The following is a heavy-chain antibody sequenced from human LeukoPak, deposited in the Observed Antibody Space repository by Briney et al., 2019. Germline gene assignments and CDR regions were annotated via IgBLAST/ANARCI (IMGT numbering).Heavy chain of an antibody. CDR3: ARPEVRGVTYLDY. Sequence: GGSPRLSCAASGFTFSSYAMSWVRQAPGKGLEWVANIKQDGSEKYYVDSVKGRFTISRDNAKNSLYLQMNSLRAEDTAVYYCARPEVRGVTYLDYWGQGTLVTVSS. V-gene: IGHV3-7*01. D-gene: IGHD3-10*01. CDR1: GFTFSSYA. J-gene: IGHJ4*02. CDR2: IKQDGSEK.